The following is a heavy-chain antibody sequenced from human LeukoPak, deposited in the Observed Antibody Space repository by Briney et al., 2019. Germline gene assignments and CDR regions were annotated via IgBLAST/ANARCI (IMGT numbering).Heavy chain of an antibody. V-gene: IGHV1-69*06. CDR3: ARASSDDTAMATPFAY. CDR2: ITPIFGTA. Sequence: SVKISCKASGGTFSNYAINWVRQAPGQGLEWMGGITPIFGTANYLQKFQGRVTITADKSTSTAYMELSRLRSEDTAIYYCARASSDDTAMATPFAYWGQGTLVTVSS. CDR1: GGTFSNYA. J-gene: IGHJ4*02. D-gene: IGHD5-18*01.